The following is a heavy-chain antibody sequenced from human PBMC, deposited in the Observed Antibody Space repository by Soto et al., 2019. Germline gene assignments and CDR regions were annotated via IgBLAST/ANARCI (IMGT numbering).Heavy chain of an antibody. Sequence: GESLKISCKGSGYSFSSHWIGWVRQLPGKGLEWMGIIYPGDSDIRYSPSLGGQVTISADKSISIAFLQWSSLKASDTAMYFFLRFSEVGDVFDIWGRGTMVTVSS. V-gene: IGHV5-51*01. CDR2: IYPGDSDI. CDR3: LRFSEVGDVFDI. CDR1: GYSFSSHW. J-gene: IGHJ3*02. D-gene: IGHD2-2*01.